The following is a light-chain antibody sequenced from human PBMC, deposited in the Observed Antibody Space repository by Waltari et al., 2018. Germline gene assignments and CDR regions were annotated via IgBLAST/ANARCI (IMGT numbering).Light chain of an antibody. V-gene: IGLV1-44*01. J-gene: IGLJ3*02. Sequence: QSVLTQPPSASGVPGQRVTLSCSGSISNIGSHAVSRYQQFPATAPKPLIYKTNQRPCGVPDRFSCANYGTSASLAITGLKSEDEADYYCAACDDSLNGQRVFGGGTKLTVL. CDR3: AACDDSLNGQRV. CDR2: KTN. CDR1: ISNIGSHA.